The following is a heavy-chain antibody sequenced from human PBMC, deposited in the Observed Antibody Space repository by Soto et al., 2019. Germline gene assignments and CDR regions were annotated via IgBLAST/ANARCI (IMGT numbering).Heavy chain of an antibody. Sequence: GGSLRLSCAASGFTFSSYGMHWVRQAPGKGLEWVAVIWYDGSNKYYADSVKGRFTISRDNSKNTLYLQMNSLRAEDTAVYYCARLELVVVVAASEAPYGMDVWGQGTTVTVSS. CDR2: IWYDGSNK. CDR3: ARLELVVVVAASEAPYGMDV. CDR1: GFTFSSYG. V-gene: IGHV3-33*01. J-gene: IGHJ6*02. D-gene: IGHD2-15*01.